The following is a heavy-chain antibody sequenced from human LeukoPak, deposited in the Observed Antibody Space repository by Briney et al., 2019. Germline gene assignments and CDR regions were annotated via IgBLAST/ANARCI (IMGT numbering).Heavy chain of an antibody. CDR1: GGSFSGYY. Sequence: SETLSLTCAVYGGSFSGYYWSWIRQPPGKGLEWIGEINHSGGTNYNPSLKSRVTISVDTSKNQFSLKLSSVTAADTAVYYCARGVRGGPYYYYMDVWGKGTTVTVSS. J-gene: IGHJ6*03. CDR2: INHSGGT. V-gene: IGHV4-34*01. CDR3: ARGVRGGPYYYYMDV. D-gene: IGHD3-10*01.